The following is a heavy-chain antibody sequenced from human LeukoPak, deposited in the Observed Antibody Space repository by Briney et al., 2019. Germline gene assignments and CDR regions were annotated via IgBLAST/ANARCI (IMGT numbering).Heavy chain of an antibody. CDR1: GGTFSSYA. CDR3: ARGMSRYCSSTSCYRWFDP. Sequence: ASVKVSCKASGGTFSSYAISWVRQAPGQGLEWMGIINPSGGSTSYAQKFQGRVTMTRVTSTSTVYMELSSLRSEDTAVYYCARGMSRYCSSTSCYRWFDPWGQGTLVTVSS. CDR2: INPSGGST. J-gene: IGHJ5*02. D-gene: IGHD2-2*02. V-gene: IGHV1-46*01.